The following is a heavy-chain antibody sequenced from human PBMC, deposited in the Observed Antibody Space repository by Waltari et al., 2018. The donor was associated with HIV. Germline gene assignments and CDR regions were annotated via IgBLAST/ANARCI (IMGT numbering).Heavy chain of an antibody. CDR3: ARADTSIPHRAFDL. D-gene: IGHD5-18*01. Sequence: EVQLVESGGGLVQPGGSLRLSCVASGFTLSNYDMYWVRQVTGKCPVWVSAFATSGNTYYLGSVQGRFTISRENAKDSLYLQMNSLRAEDTAVYYCARADTSIPHRAFDLWGQGTMVTVSS. J-gene: IGHJ3*01. V-gene: IGHV3-13*01. CDR1: GFTLSNYD. CDR2: FATSGNT.